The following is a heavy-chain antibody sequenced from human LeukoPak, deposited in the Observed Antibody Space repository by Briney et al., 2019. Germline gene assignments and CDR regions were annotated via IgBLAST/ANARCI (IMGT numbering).Heavy chain of an antibody. D-gene: IGHD6-13*01. V-gene: IGHV4-59*01. CDR1: GGSISSYY. CDR3: ASSLVPSNFDY. CDR2: IYYSGST. Sequence: SETLSLTCTVSGGSISSYYWSWIRQPPGKGLEWIGYIYYSGSTNYNPSLKSRVTISVDTSKNQFSLKLSSVTAADTAVYYCASSLVPSNFDYWGQGTLVTVSS. J-gene: IGHJ4*02.